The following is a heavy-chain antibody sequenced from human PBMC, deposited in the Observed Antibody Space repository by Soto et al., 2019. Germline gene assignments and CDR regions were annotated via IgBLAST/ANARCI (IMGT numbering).Heavy chain of an antibody. J-gene: IGHJ5*02. CDR3: ARGKRLRFLEWPKGGWFDP. CDR1: GGTFSSYA. CDR2: IIPIFGTA. V-gene: IGHV1-69*13. D-gene: IGHD3-3*01. Sequence: SVKVSCKASGGTFSSYAISWVRQAPGQGLEWMGGIIPIFGTANYAQKFQGRVTITADESTSTAYMELSSLRSEDTAVYYCARGKRLRFLEWPKGGWFDPWGQGTLVTVSS.